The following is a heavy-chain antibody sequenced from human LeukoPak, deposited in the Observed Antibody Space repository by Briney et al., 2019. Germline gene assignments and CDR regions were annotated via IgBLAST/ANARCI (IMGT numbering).Heavy chain of an antibody. CDR2: LNPNSGVT. D-gene: IGHD5-18*01. CDR1: GYTFTGYY. Sequence: VASVTVSCKASGYTFTGYYMHWVRQAPGQGLEWMGWLNPNSGVTNYAQKFQGRVTMTRDTSISTAYMELSRLTSDDTAVYYCARDRVQLWFLLSYWGQGTLVTVSS. J-gene: IGHJ4*02. CDR3: ARDRVQLWFLLSY. V-gene: IGHV1-2*02.